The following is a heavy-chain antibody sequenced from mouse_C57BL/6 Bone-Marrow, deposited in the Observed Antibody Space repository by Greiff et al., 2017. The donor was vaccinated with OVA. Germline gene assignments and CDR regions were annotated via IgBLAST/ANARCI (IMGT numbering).Heavy chain of an antibody. CDR1: YTFSRRVH. V-gene: IGHV1-87*01. Sequence: QVQLQQSGPELARPWASVKISCQAFYTFSRRVHFAIRDTNYWMQWVKQRPGQGLEWIGAFYPGNGDTSYHQKFKGKATLTADKSSITAYMQLGSLTAEDSAVYYCAHGGYAPFDYWGQGTTLTVSS. CDR3: AEDSAVYYCAHGGYAPFDY. CDR2: GQGLEWIG. D-gene: IGHD2-2*01. J-gene: IGHJ2*01.